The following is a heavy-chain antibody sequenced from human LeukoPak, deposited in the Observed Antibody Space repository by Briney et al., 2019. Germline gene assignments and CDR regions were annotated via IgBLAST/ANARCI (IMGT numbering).Heavy chain of an antibody. D-gene: IGHD3-22*01. CDR3: ARAPSEIGGYYPEYFRH. J-gene: IGHJ1*01. CDR1: GFTFSSYW. V-gene: IGHV3-74*01. Sequence: GGSLRLSCAASGFTFSSYWMHWVRQAPGKGLVWVSRIKSDGKTNYADSEKGRFTISRDNAKKTVSLQMNSLRAEDTRVYYCARAPSEIGGYYPEYFRHWGQGTLVTVSS. CDR2: IKSDGKT.